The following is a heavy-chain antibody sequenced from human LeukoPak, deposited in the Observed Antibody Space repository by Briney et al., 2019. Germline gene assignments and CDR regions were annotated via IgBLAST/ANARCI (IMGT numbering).Heavy chain of an antibody. D-gene: IGHD3-10*01. CDR2: ISGSGGST. CDR1: GFTFSSYA. V-gene: IGHV3-23*01. Sequence: PGRSLRLSCAASGFTFSSYAMSWVRQAPGKGLEWVSAISGSGGSTDYADSVKGRFTISRDNSKNTLYLQMNSLRAEDTAVYYCAKARGSGSYRGFDYWGQGTLVTVSS. CDR3: AKARGSGSYRGFDY. J-gene: IGHJ4*02.